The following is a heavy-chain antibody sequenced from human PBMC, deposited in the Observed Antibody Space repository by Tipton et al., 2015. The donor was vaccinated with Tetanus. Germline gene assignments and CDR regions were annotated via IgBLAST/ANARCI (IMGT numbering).Heavy chain of an antibody. CDR2: IRSKAYGGTA. CDR1: GFTFGESA. J-gene: IGHJ4*02. D-gene: IGHD6-19*01. V-gene: IGHV3-49*03. CDR3: IRGHPAYNNGWDDGWE. Sequence: SLRLSCTTSGFTFGESAVNWFRQAPGKGLEWVGFIRSKAYGGTAQYAASVKDRFFISRDDPKSIPYLQMNSLKTEDTAVFFCIRGHPAYNNGWDDGWEWGQGTLVTVSS.